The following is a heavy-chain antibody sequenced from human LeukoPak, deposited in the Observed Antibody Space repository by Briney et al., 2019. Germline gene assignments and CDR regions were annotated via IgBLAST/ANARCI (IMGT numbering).Heavy chain of an antibody. CDR3: ARDLRFLEWLSTDYYYYGMDV. CDR1: GYTFTSYY. CDR2: INPSGGST. D-gene: IGHD3-3*01. J-gene: IGHJ6*02. V-gene: IGHV1-46*01. Sequence: GASVKVSCKASGYTFTSYYMHWVRQAPGQGLEWMGIINPSGGSTSYAQKFQGRVTMTRDTSTSTVYMELSSLRSEDTAVYYCARDLRFLEWLSTDYYYYGMDVWGQGTTVTVSS.